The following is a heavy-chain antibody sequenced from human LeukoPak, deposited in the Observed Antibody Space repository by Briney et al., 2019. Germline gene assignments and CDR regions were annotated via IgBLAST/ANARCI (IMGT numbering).Heavy chain of an antibody. CDR2: MYYSGST. J-gene: IGHJ6*02. CDR3: ARGHYGMDV. V-gene: IGHV4-59*01. Sequence: SETLSLTCTVSGASMTTYYWSWIRQPAGKGLEWIGYMYYSGSTNYNPSLKSRVTISVDMSKNQISLKLASVTAADTAVYYCARGHYGMDVWGQGTTVTVSS. CDR1: GASMTTYY.